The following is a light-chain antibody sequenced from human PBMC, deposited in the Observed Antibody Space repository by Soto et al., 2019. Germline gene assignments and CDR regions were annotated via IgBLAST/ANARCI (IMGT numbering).Light chain of an antibody. Sequence: DVLMTQSPVSLPVGLGQPASISCRSSESLLYNDGVTYLNWVQQRPGQSPRRVIYRVSNRDSGVPDRFSCSGAGTNFTLQLSSVEAEDEGIYYCMQGTHWPRTFGQGTKVEVK. CDR2: RVS. CDR1: ESLLYNDGVTY. CDR3: MQGTHWPRT. J-gene: IGKJ1*01. V-gene: IGKV2-30*01.